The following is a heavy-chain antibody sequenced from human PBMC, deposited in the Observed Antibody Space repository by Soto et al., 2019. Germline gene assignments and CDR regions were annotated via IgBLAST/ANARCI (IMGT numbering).Heavy chain of an antibody. Sequence: ASVKVSCKVSGYTFTSYDINWVRQATGQGLEWMGWMNPNSGNTGYAQKFQGRVTMTRNTSISTAYMELSRLRSDDTAVYYCATGRRLYSSSWYHPRRDAFDIWGQGTMDTVSS. CDR2: MNPNSGNT. J-gene: IGHJ3*02. V-gene: IGHV1-8*01. D-gene: IGHD6-13*01. CDR3: ATGRRLYSSSWYHPRRDAFDI. CDR1: GYTFTSYD.